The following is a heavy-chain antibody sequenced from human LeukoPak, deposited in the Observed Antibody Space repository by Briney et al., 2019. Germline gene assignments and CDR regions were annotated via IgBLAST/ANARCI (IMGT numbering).Heavy chain of an antibody. CDR2: INHSGST. CDR3: ARFVVGYFDY. V-gene: IGHV4-34*01. Sequence: SETLSLTCAVYGGSFSSYYWSWIRQPPGKGLEWIGEINHSGSTNYNPSLKSRVTISVDTSKNQFSLKLSSVTAADTAVYYCARFVVGYFDYWGQGTLVTVSS. J-gene: IGHJ4*02. CDR1: GGSFSSYY. D-gene: IGHD2-21*01.